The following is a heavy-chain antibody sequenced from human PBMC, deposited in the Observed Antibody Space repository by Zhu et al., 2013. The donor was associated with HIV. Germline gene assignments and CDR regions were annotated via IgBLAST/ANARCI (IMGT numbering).Heavy chain of an antibody. V-gene: IGHV1-8*01. CDR1: GYMFVNYG. D-gene: IGHD2-15*01. J-gene: IGHJ5*02. CDR2: MNPNSGNR. CDR3: ARERIGCSGSNCYFDA. Sequence: QVRLVQSAAEVKKPGASMKISCRASGYMFVNYGITWVRQATGQGPEWIGWMNPNSGNRDYAQKFQGRVTITMTSSISTVYMELSSLRSDDTAVYYCARERIGCSGSNCYFDAWGQGSLVTVSS.